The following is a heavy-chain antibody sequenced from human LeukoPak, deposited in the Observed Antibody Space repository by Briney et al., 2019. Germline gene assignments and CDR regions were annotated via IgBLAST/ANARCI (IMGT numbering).Heavy chain of an antibody. V-gene: IGHV4-34*01. CDR3: ARAGWYSYGYYYYGMDV. J-gene: IGHJ6*02. Sequence: PSETLSLTCAVYGGSFSGYYWSWIRQPPGKGLEWIEEINHSGSTNYNPSLKRRVTISVDTCKNKFSLRLSSVTAADTAVYYCARAGWYSYGYYYYGMDVWGQGTTVTVSS. CDR1: GGSFSGYY. CDR2: INHSGST. D-gene: IGHD5-18*01.